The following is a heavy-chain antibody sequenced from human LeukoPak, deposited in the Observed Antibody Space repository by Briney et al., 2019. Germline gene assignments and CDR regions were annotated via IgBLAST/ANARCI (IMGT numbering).Heavy chain of an antibody. CDR2: MYTIGNT. CDR1: GGSISSGGYY. D-gene: IGHD3-10*01. V-gene: IGHV4-61*02. Sequence: SETLSVTCTVSGGSISSGGYYWSWVRQPAGKGLEWIGRMYTIGNTNYNTSLKSQATISVDTPKQHFSLEMSSVTAADTAVYYCATERLAMVRGVIPKEAWGWFDPWGQGTLVTVSS. CDR3: ATERLAMVRGVIPKEAWGWFDP. J-gene: IGHJ5*02.